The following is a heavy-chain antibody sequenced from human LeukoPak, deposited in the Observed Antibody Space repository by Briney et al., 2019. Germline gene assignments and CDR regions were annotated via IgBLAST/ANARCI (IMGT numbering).Heavy chain of an antibody. J-gene: IGHJ6*02. CDR3: ARRGVVGTPLYGMDV. Sequence: SETLSLTCAVYGGSFSGYYWSWIRQPPGKGLEWIGEINHSGSTNYNPSLKSRVTISVDTSKNQFSLKLSSVTAADTAVYYCARRGVVGTPLYGMDVWGQGTTVTVSS. V-gene: IGHV4-34*01. D-gene: IGHD1-26*01. CDR2: INHSGST. CDR1: GGSFSGYY.